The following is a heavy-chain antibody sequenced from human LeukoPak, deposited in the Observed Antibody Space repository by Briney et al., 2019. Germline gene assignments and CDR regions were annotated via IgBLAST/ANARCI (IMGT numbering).Heavy chain of an antibody. CDR2: IPYDGSEK. J-gene: IGHJ4*02. CDR1: GFTFSSYP. V-gene: IGHV3-30-3*01. D-gene: IGHD3-22*01. CDR3: AREGSSGYYPY. Sequence: GGSLRLSCAASGFTFSSYPMHWVRQAPGKGLEWVAVIPYDGSEKHYADPVKGRFTISRDNSKNTLYLQMNSLRAEDTAVYYCAREGSSGYYPYWGQGILVTVSS.